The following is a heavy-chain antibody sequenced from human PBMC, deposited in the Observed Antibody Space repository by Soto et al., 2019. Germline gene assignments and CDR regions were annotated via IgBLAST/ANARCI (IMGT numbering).Heavy chain of an antibody. D-gene: IGHD6-19*01. CDR1: GFTFSSYA. V-gene: IGHV3-23*01. CDR2: ISGSGDST. CDR3: ARRGSGGYYDC. J-gene: IGHJ4*01. Sequence: EVQLLESGGGLVQPGGSLRLSCAASGFTFSSYAMRWVRQAQGKGLEWVSAISGSGDSTYNADSVKGRFTVSRDNSKNSLYLQMNSLRAEYTAVYYCARRGSGGYYDCWGHGTLVPVSS.